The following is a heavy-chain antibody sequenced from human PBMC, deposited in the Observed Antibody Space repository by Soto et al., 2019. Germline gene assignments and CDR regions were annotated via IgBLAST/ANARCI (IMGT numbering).Heavy chain of an antibody. CDR3: ARGKVGATGMDY. CDR2: IYYSGRT. D-gene: IGHD1-26*01. CDR1: GGSISSGGYY. Sequence: QVQLQESGPGLVKPSQTLSLTCTVSGGSISSGGYYWSWIRQHPGKGLEWIGYIYYSGRTYYNPSLKRRVTISVDTSKNQFSLKLSSVTAADTAVYYCARGKVGATGMDYWGQGTLVTVSS. V-gene: IGHV4-31*03. J-gene: IGHJ4*02.